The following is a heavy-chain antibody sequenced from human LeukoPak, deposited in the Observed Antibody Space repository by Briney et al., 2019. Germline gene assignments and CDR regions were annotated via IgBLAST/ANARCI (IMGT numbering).Heavy chain of an antibody. D-gene: IGHD3-3*01. CDR1: GFSISSHW. V-gene: IGHV3-7*01. Sequence: PGGSLRISCAVSGFSISSHWMSWVRQAPGKGLEWVANINQDGSVKYYMDSVKGRFTISRDNAKNSLYLQMNSLRAEDTAVYYCAREEMVFGVVITPPFFDYWGQGTLVTVSS. CDR2: INQDGSVK. J-gene: IGHJ4*02. CDR3: AREEMVFGVVITPPFFDY.